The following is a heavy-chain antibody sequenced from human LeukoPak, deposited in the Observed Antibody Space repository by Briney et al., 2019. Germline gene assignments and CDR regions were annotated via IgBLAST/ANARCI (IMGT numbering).Heavy chain of an antibody. J-gene: IGHJ4*02. V-gene: IGHV3-66*01. CDR1: GFTVSSNY. Sequence: PGGSLRLSCAASGFTVSSNYMNWVRQAPGEGLQWVSVIYTDGNTYYADSVKGRFTIARDNSRNTLYLQMNSLRAQDTAVYYCATAPLSTTYSFPWEHDYWGQGTLVTVSS. CDR2: IYTDGNT. D-gene: IGHD1/OR15-1a*01. CDR3: ATAPLSTTYSFPWEHDY.